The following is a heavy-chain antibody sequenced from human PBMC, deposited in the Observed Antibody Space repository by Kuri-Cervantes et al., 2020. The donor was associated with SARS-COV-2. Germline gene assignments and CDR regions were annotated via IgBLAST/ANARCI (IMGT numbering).Heavy chain of an antibody. Sequence: GGSLRLSCAASGFTFSGSAMHWVRQASGKGLEWVGRIRSKANSYATAYAASVKGRFTISRDDSKNTAYLQMNSLRAEDTAVYYCAERQGPYSSSAPHFDYWGQGTLVTVSS. CDR1: GFTFSGSA. V-gene: IGHV3-73*01. CDR2: IRSKANSYAT. J-gene: IGHJ4*02. D-gene: IGHD6-6*01. CDR3: AERQGPYSSSAPHFDY.